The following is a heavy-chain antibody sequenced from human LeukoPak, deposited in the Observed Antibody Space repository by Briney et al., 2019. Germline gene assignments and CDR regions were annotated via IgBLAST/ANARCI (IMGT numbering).Heavy chain of an antibody. J-gene: IGHJ4*02. CDR3: ARAPDDFDY. CDR1: GVSMNSYY. V-gene: IGHV4-59*01. Sequence: SETLSLTCTVSGVSMNSYYWSWTRQPPGKGLEWIGYIYYSGTTRYNPSLKSRVTISVDTSKNQFSLKLSSVTAADTAVYYCARAPDDFDYWGQGTLVTVSS. D-gene: IGHD5-24*01. CDR2: IYYSGTT.